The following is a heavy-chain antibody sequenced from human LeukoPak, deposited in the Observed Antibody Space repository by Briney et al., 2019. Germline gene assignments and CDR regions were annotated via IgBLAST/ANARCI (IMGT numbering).Heavy chain of an antibody. Sequence: SETLSLNCTVSGDSISSGPYYWGWIRQPPGKGLEWIGTIYHDMRTFYNPSLKSRVAIFVDTSKNQFSLELRSVTAADTAVFYCARHRIIRDVATGDYLDSWGQGTLVTVSS. V-gene: IGHV4-39*01. J-gene: IGHJ4*02. CDR2: IYHDMRT. CDR3: ARHRIIRDVATGDYLDS. CDR1: GDSISSGPYY. D-gene: IGHD5-24*01.